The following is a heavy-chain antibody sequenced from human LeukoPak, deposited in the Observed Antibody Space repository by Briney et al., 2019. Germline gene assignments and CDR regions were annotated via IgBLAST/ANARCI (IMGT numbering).Heavy chain of an antibody. CDR3: ARLAPDYADYWFDP. CDR2: IYPTDSIT. J-gene: IGHJ5*02. Sequence: GESLKISCRTSGYDFSTKWIAWVRQMPGKGLEWMGIIYPTDSITRYSPSFQGHVTISADTSISTAYPQWTSLKPSDTAIYYCARLAPDYADYWFDPWGQGTLVTVSS. D-gene: IGHD4-17*01. CDR1: GYDFSTKW. V-gene: IGHV5-51*01.